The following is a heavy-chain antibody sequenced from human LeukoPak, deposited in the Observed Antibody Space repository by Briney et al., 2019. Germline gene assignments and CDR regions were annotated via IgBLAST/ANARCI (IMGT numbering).Heavy chain of an antibody. D-gene: IGHD2-21*01. Sequence: GGSLRLSCAASGFTFNSSEMHWVRQAPGKGLEWVAYFSRDGGDVHYADSARGRFTISSDNAKNSVVLQMNGLRAEDTAVYYCARGRLIRPESFFDLWGQGTLVTVSS. CDR3: ARGRLIRPESFFDL. CDR2: FSRDGGDV. J-gene: IGHJ4*02. CDR1: GFTFNSSE. V-gene: IGHV3-48*03.